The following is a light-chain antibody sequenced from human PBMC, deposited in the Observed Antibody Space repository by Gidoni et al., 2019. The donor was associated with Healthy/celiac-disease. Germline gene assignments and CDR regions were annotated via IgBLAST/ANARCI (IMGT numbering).Light chain of an antibody. CDR2: EVS. Sequence: QSALTQPASVSGSPGQSITISCTGTSSDVGSYNLVSWYQQHPGKAPKLMIHEVSKRPSGVSNRFSGSKSGNTASLTISGLQAEDEADYYCCSYAGSSGYVFGTGTKVTVL. J-gene: IGLJ1*01. CDR3: CSYAGSSGYV. V-gene: IGLV2-23*02. CDR1: SSDVGSYNL.